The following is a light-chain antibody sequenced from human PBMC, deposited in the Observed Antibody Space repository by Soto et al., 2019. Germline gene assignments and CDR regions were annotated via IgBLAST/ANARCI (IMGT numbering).Light chain of an antibody. CDR2: DAS. CDR3: QHRSNWPPLT. J-gene: IGKJ4*01. V-gene: IGKV3-11*01. CDR1: QSVSSY. Sequence: EIVLTQSPATLSLSPGERATLSCRASQSVSSYLAWYQQKPGQAPRLLIYDASNRATGIPARFSGSGSGTDFTLTIRSLEPEDFAVYYCQHRSNWPPLTFGGGTKVEIK.